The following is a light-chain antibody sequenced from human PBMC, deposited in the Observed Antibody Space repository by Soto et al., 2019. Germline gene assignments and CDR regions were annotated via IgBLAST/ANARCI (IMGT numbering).Light chain of an antibody. Sequence: IVLTQSPCTLSLSPGERATLSCRPSQNVDSNSLAWYQQKPGPAPRIIIFGASGRDTGIPERFSGSGSGTDLTLTITSLEPEDFAAYYCQQYGSSPRTFGQGTKVDI. J-gene: IGKJ1*01. CDR3: QQYGSSPRT. CDR1: QNVDSNS. CDR2: GAS. V-gene: IGKV3-20*01.